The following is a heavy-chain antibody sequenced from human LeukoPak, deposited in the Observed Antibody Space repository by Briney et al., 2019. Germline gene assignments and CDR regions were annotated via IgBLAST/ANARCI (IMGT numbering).Heavy chain of an antibody. CDR1: GYTFTSYD. CDR2: MNPNSGNT. J-gene: IGHJ4*02. D-gene: IGHD3-3*01. Sequence: RASVKVSCKASGYTFTSYDINWVRQATGQGLEWMGWMNPNSGNTGYAQKFQGRVTMTRNTSISTAYMELSSLRSGDTAVYYCARDFDDFWSGYYRPFYYFDYWGQGTLVTVSS. CDR3: ARDFDDFWSGYYRPFYYFDY. V-gene: IGHV1-8*01.